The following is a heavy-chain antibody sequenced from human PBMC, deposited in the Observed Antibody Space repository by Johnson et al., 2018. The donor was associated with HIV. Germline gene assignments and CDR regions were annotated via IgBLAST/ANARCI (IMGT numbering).Heavy chain of an antibody. J-gene: IGHJ3*02. CDR1: GFTFNNYA. D-gene: IGHD2/OR15-2a*01. CDR3: ARENVLFNAFDI. V-gene: IGHV3-33*01. Sequence: QVQLVESGGGVVQPGRSLRLSCAASGFTFNNYAMHWVRQAPGKGLEWVAIIWYNGSNKSYAKSVKGRFTISRDNSRNTLYLQMNSLRAEDTAVYYCARENVLFNAFDIWGQGTMVTVSS. CDR2: IWYNGSNK.